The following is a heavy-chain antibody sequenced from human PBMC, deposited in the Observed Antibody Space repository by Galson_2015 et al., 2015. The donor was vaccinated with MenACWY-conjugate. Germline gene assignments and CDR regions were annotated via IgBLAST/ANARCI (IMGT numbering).Heavy chain of an antibody. Sequence: CAISGDSVSANSVAWNWIRRSPSRGLEGLGRTYDRSKWYYDYVASVRSRISINTDTSKNQVSLQLNSVSPEVTAGYYCAREPDGYGSIDVWGRGTLVTVSS. CDR3: AREPDGYGSIDV. CDR2: TYDRSKWYY. D-gene: IGHD5-24*01. V-gene: IGHV6-1*01. CDR1: GDSVSANSVA. J-gene: IGHJ5*01.